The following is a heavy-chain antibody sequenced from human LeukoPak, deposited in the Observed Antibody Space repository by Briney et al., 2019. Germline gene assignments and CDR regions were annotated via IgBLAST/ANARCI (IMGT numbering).Heavy chain of an antibody. CDR1: GYSITSGYY. V-gene: IGHV4-38-2*02. D-gene: IGHD3-22*01. CDR2: IYQGGST. CDR3: ARVSYYDRSGPY. Sequence: SETLSLTCTVSGYSITSGYYWGWFRQPPGKGLEWIGTIYQGGSTYYNPSLKSRLTMSIDTSRNQFSLNLRSVTAADTAFYYCARVSYYDRSGPYWGQGTLVTVSS. J-gene: IGHJ4*02.